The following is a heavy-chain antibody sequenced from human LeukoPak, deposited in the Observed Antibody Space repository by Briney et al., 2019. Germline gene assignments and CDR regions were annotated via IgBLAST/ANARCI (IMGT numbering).Heavy chain of an antibody. V-gene: IGHV3-23*01. CDR3: AKDGMEEMIVPRLSYYFDY. Sequence: PGGSLRLSCAASGFTFSSYAMSWVRQAPGKGLEWVSAISGSGGSTYYADSVKGRFTISRDNSKNTLYLQMNSLRAEDTAVYYCAKDGMEEMIVPRLSYYFDYWGQGTLVTVSS. D-gene: IGHD3-22*01. CDR1: GFTFSSYA. J-gene: IGHJ4*02. CDR2: ISGSGGST.